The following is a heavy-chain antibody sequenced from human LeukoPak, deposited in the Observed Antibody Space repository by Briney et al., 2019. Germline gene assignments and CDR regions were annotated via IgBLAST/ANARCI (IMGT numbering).Heavy chain of an antibody. CDR1: GFTFSSYS. CDR2: ISSSSSYI. V-gene: IGHV3-21*01. CDR3: ARSSGWPYYFDY. Sequence: GSLILSCAASGFTFSSYSMNWVRPAPGKGLEWVSSISSSSSYIYYADSVKGRFTISRDNAKNSLYLQMNSLRAEDTAVYYCARSSGWPYYFDYWGQGTLVTVSS. D-gene: IGHD6-19*01. J-gene: IGHJ4*02.